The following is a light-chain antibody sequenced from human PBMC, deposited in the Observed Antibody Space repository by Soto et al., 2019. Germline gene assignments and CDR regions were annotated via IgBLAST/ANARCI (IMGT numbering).Light chain of an antibody. J-gene: IGLJ1*01. Sequence: QSVLTQPASVSGSPGQSITISCTGTSSDVGGYNFVSWYQQHLDKAPKLMIYDVTNRPSGVSNRFSGSKSGNTASLTTSGLQAEDEADYYCSSYTSISTYVFGTGTKLTVL. V-gene: IGLV2-14*01. CDR3: SSYTSISTYV. CDR2: DVT. CDR1: SSDVGGYNF.